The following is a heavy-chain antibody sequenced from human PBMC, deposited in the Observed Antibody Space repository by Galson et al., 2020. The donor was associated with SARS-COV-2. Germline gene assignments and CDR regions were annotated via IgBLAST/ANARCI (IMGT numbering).Heavy chain of an antibody. D-gene: IGHD6-19*01. J-gene: IGHJ5*02. CDR3: ARHVAMAGRNNWFDP. V-gene: IGHV4-39*01. CDR2: IYYSGST. CDR1: GGSISSSSYY. Sequence: SETLSLTCTVSGGSISSSSYYWGWIRQPPGKGLEWIGSIYYSGSTYYNPSLKSRVTISVDTSKNQFSLKLSSVTAADTAVYYCARHVAMAGRNNWFDPWGQGTLVTVSS.